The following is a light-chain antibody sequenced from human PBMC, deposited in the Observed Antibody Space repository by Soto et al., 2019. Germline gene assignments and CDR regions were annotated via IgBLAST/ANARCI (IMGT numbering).Light chain of an antibody. CDR1: QSVRST. CDR3: QQYYDWRGT. CDR2: DAS. J-gene: IGKJ2*01. Sequence: EIVMTQSPATLSVSPGERATLSSRASQSVRSTLAWYQQTPGQAPPLLIYDASTRATGIPARFSGSGSGTEFTLTISSLQSEDFAVYYCQQYYDWRGTFGQGTKLEI. V-gene: IGKV3D-15*01.